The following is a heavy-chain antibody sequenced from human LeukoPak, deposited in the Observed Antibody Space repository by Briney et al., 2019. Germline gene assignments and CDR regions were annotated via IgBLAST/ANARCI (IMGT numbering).Heavy chain of an antibody. CDR3: AKGRQYYDSSGYDV. J-gene: IGHJ6*04. V-gene: IGHV3-23*01. D-gene: IGHD3-22*01. CDR1: GFTFSSYA. Sequence: GGSLRLSCAASGFTFSSYAMSWVRQAPGKGLEWVSAISGSGGSTYYADSVKGRFTISRDNSKNTLYLQMNSLRAEDTAVYYCAKGRQYYDSSGYDVWGKGTTVTVSS. CDR2: ISGSGGST.